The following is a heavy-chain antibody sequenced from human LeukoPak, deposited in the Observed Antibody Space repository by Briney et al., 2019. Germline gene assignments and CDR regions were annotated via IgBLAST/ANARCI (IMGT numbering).Heavy chain of an antibody. CDR2: TPYHGVSR. D-gene: IGHD4-17*01. CDR1: GFIFGSYG. CDR3: AKDRHGDYTSDY. J-gene: IGHJ4*02. Sequence: PGGSLRLSCAASGFIFGSYGMHWVRQAPGKGLEWVAFTPYHGVSRYYTESVKGRFTISRDNSKSTLYLQMNSLRIEATAVYYCAKDRHGDYTSDYWGQGTLVIVSS. V-gene: IGHV3-30*02.